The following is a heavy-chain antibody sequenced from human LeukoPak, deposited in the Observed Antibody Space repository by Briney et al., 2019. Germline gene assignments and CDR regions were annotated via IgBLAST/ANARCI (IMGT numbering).Heavy chain of an antibody. CDR1: GFTFSRFW. CDR3: AKLIRDVTIYDF. D-gene: IGHD3/OR15-3a*01. V-gene: IGHV3-7*01. Sequence: GGTLRLSCAASGFTFSRFWMSWVRQAPGKGLEWVASINQDESRKHYSDSVRGRFTISRDNTRNSLFLHMDSLSVDDTAIYYCAKLIRDVTIYDFWGRGALVTVSS. CDR2: INQDESRK. J-gene: IGHJ2*01.